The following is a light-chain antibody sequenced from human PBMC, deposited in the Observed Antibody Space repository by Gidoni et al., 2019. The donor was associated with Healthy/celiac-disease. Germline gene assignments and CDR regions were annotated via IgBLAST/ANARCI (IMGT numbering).Light chain of an antibody. Sequence: QAVVTQEPSLTVSPGGTVTLTCGSSTGAVTSGHYPYGFQQKPGQAPRTLSYDTSNKHSWTPARFSGSLLGGKAALTLSGAQPEDEAEYYCLLSYSGARVFGGGTKLTVL. V-gene: IGLV7-46*01. J-gene: IGLJ2*01. CDR3: LLSYSGARV. CDR2: DTS. CDR1: TGAVTSGHY.